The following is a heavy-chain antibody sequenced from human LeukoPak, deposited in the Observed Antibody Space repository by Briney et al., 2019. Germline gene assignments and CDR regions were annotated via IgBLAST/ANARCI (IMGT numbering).Heavy chain of an antibody. J-gene: IGHJ6*03. CDR3: ARGPSITMVRGGQWYYYMDV. D-gene: IGHD3-10*01. V-gene: IGHV1-46*01. CDR2: INPSGGST. CDR1: GYTFTSYY. Sequence: GASVKVSCKASGYTFTSYYMHWVRQAPGQGPEWMGIINPSGGSTNYAQKFQGRVTMTRDTSTNTVYMELSSLRSEDTAVYYCARGPSITMVRGGQWYYYMDVWGKGTTVTISS.